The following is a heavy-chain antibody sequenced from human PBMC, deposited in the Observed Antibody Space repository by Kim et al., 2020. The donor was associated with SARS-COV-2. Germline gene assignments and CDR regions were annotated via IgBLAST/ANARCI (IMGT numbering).Heavy chain of an antibody. CDR1: GFTFSSYG. J-gene: IGHJ4*02. Sequence: GGSLRLSCAASGFTFSSYGMHWVRQAPGKGLEWVAVISYDGSNKYYADSVKGRFTISRDNSKNTLYLQMNSLRAEDTAVYYCAKDQSQIVATDYFDYWGQGTLVTVSS. D-gene: IGHD5-12*01. V-gene: IGHV3-30*18. CDR2: ISYDGSNK. CDR3: AKDQSQIVATDYFDY.